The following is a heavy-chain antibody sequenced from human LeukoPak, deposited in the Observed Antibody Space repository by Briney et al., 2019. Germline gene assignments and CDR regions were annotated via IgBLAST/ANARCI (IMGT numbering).Heavy chain of an antibody. J-gene: IGHJ4*02. V-gene: IGHV4-4*07. Sequence: SETLSLTCTVSGGSISSYFWSWIRQPAGKGLEWIGRMYTSGSTNCNPSLKSRVTISVDTSKNQFSLKLSSVTAADTAVYYCARGPKMITMIVVVKTYYFDYWGQGTLVTVSS. D-gene: IGHD3-22*01. CDR3: ARGPKMITMIVVVKTYYFDY. CDR2: MYTSGST. CDR1: GGSISSYF.